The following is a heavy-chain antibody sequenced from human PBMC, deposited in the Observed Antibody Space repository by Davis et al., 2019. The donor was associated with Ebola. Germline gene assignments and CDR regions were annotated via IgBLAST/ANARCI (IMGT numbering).Heavy chain of an antibody. CDR1: GYTLTNYD. V-gene: IGHV1-8*03. J-gene: IGHJ4*02. CDR2: MNPNSGYT. Sequence: ASVTVSCQASGYTLTNYDIFWVRQATGQGLEWMGWMNPNSGYTGYAQKFQGSVTFTRNTPISTAYMELSSLTSEDTAVYYCARGLERGGTYFDYWGQGTLVTVSS. D-gene: IGHD1-26*01. CDR3: ARGLERGGTYFDY.